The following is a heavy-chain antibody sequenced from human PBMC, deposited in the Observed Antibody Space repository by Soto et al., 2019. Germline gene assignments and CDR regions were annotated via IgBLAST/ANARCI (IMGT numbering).Heavy chain of an antibody. CDR2: IDWDDDK. CDR1: GFSLSTSGMR. V-gene: IGHV2-70*04. J-gene: IGHJ4*02. D-gene: IGHD3-10*01. Sequence: GPTLVNPTQTLTLTYTFSGFSLSTSGMRVSWIRQPPGKALEWLARIDWDDDKFYSTSLKTRLTISKDTSKNQVVLTMTNMDPVDTATYYCARIRYYGSGSYWYFDYWGQGTLVTVSS. CDR3: ARIRYYGSGSYWYFDY.